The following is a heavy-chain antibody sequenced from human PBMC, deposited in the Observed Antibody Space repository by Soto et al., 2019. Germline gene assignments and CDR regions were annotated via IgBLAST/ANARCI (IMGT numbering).Heavy chain of an antibody. J-gene: IGHJ4*02. V-gene: IGHV4-59*08. CDR1: SDSISSYY. D-gene: IGHD6-19*01. CDR3: ARAVGDPLYYLDY. CDR2: TDYSGNT. Sequence: QVQLQESGPGLVRPSETLSLTCTVSSDSISSYYWIWIRQSPGKGLEWIGYTDYSGNTNYNPSLKSRVTISGDTSKNQFSLRLSSVTAAETAVYYCARAVGDPLYYLDYWGQGTLVTVSS.